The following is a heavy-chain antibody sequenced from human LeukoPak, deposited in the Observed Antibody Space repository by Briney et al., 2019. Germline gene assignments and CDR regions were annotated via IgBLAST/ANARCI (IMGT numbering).Heavy chain of an antibody. V-gene: IGHV3-9*01. Sequence: GGSLRLSCAASGFTFDDYAMHWVRQAPGKGLEWVSGISWNSGTIGYADSVKGRFTISRDNAKNSLCLQMNSLRAEDTALYYCAKDKVFGGELDYWGQGTLVTVSS. J-gene: IGHJ4*02. D-gene: IGHD3-10*01. CDR2: ISWNSGTI. CDR3: AKDKVFGGELDY. CDR1: GFTFDDYA.